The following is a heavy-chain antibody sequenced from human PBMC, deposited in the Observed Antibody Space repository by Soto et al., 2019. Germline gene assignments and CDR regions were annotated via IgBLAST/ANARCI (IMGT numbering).Heavy chain of an antibody. Sequence: QVQLVQSGAEVKKPGASVKVSCKASGYTFTSYAMHWVRQAPGQRLEWMGWINAGNGNTKYSQKFQGRVTITRDTSASTAYLELSSLRSEDTAVYYCARVSGISVAEVWGQGTLVTVSS. CDR2: INAGNGNT. V-gene: IGHV1-3*01. J-gene: IGHJ4*02. CDR1: GYTFTSYA. D-gene: IGHD6-19*01. CDR3: ARVSGISVAEV.